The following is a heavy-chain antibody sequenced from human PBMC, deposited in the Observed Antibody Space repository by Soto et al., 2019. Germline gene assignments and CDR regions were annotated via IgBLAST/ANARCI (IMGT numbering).Heavy chain of an antibody. CDR2: INHSGST. CDR3: ARGRGYSYGVNDY. V-gene: IGHV4-34*01. J-gene: IGHJ4*02. D-gene: IGHD5-18*01. Sequence: SETLSLTCAVYGGSFSGYYWSWIRQPPGKGLEWIGEINHSGSTNYNPSLKSRVTISVDTSKNQFSLKLSSVTAADTAVYYCARGRGYSYGVNDYWGQGTLVTVS. CDR1: GGSFSGYY.